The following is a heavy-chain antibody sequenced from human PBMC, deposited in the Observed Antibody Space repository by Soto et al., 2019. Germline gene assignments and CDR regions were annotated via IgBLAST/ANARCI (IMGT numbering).Heavy chain of an antibody. J-gene: IGHJ6*02. D-gene: IGHD5-18*01. CDR3: AKEGYSYGCQNYYYGMDV. Sequence: PGGSLRLSCAASGFTFSSYGMHWVRQAPGKGLEWVAVISYDGSNKYYADSVKGRFTISRDNSKNTLYLQMNSLRAEDTAVYYCAKEGYSYGCQNYYYGMDVWGQGTTVTVSS. V-gene: IGHV3-30*18. CDR2: ISYDGSNK. CDR1: GFTFSSYG.